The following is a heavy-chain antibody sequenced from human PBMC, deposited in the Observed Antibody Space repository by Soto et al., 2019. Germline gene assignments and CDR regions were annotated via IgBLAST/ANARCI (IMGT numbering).Heavy chain of an antibody. CDR1: ADSVSSDYYC. CDR3: SRDIRGYSRAFDY. J-gene: IGHJ4*02. CDR2: ICSGGST. Sequence: QVQLQESGPGLVKPSETLSLTCTVSADSVSSDYYCWTWIRQPPGKGLEWIGYICSGGSTNYNPSLTSRATIPLDTSRNQFSLKVTSVTAADTAVYYCSRDIRGYSRAFDYWGQGMLVTVSS. D-gene: IGHD5-18*01. V-gene: IGHV4-61*01.